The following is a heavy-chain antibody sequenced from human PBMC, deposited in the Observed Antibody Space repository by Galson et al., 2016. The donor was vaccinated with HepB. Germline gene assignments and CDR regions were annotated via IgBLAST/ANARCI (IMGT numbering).Heavy chain of an antibody. CDR3: VRGMSNIWHAYKRSYYYRMEV. Sequence: SLRLSCAVSGFIFSRYDMNWVRQAPGKGLEWLAHSSYSGAVSYAASVKGRFIIERDNDGDSLFLEMSRLKVEDTAAYYCVRGMSNIWHAYKRSYYYRMEVWGRGTSVIVSS. V-gene: IGHV3-48*03. J-gene: IGHJ6*02. CDR1: GFIFSRYD. CDR2: SSYSGAV. D-gene: IGHD3-10*01.